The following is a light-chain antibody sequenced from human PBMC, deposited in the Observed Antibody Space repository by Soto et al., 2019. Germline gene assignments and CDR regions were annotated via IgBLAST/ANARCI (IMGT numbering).Light chain of an antibody. CDR3: QSYDNSLSGSYV. Sequence: QAVVTQPPSASGAPGQRVTISCTGSDSSIGAGYDVHWYQQLPGTPPKVLIYGNSNRPSGVPDRFSASKSGTSASLAITGLQAEDEADYYCQSYDNSLSGSYVFGSGTKLTVL. V-gene: IGLV1-40*01. CDR1: DSSIGAGYD. CDR2: GNS. J-gene: IGLJ1*01.